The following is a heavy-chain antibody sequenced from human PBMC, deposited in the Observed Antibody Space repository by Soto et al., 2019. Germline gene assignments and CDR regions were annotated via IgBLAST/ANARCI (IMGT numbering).Heavy chain of an antibody. J-gene: IGHJ4*02. CDR3: ARNGDNSYYFDY. Sequence: EVQLVESGGGLVQPGGSLRLSCAAPGFTFSRYAMHWVRQAPGKGLEYVSAISSNGGSTYYANSVKGRFTISRDNSKNTLYLQMGSLRAEDMAVYYCARNGDNSYYFDYWGQGTLVTVSS. V-gene: IGHV3-64*01. CDR1: GFTFSRYA. D-gene: IGHD4-17*01. CDR2: ISSNGGST.